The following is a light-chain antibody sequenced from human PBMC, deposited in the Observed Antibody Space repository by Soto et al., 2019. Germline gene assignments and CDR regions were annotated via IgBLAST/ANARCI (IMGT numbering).Light chain of an antibody. V-gene: IGLV6-57*01. Sequence: LPQPHSVSESPGKTVIISCTRSSGSIASNYVQWYQQRPGSSPTTVIYEDNQRPSGVPDRFSGSIDSSSNSASLTISGLETEDEADYYCQSYDATNQVFGGGTKVTVL. CDR2: EDN. CDR3: QSYDATNQV. CDR1: SGSIASNY. J-gene: IGLJ3*02.